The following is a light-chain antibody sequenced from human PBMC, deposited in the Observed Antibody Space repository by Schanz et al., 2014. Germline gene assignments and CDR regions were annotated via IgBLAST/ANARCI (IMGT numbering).Light chain of an antibody. CDR2: DAS. CDR3: QQTYSVPWA. CDR1: QSVSSY. V-gene: IGKV3-11*01. Sequence: EIVLTQSPATLSLSPGERATLSCRASQSVSSYLAWYQQKPGQAPRLLIYDASNRATGIPARFSGSGSGTDFNLTISSLEPEDFANYYCQQTYSVPWAFGQGTRLENK. J-gene: IGKJ2*01.